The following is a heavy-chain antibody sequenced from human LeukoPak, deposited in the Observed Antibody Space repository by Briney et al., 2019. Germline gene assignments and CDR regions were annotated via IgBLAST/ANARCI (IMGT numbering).Heavy chain of an antibody. CDR1: GFAFSTYA. D-gene: IGHD6-13*01. CDR2: IGGTGGNI. V-gene: IGHV3-23*01. J-gene: IGHJ4*02. Sequence: GGSLRLSCAASGFAFSTYAMTWVRQAPGKGLEWFSAIGGTGGNINYADSVRGRFTISRDNSKNTLYMQMNSLRVEDTAVYFCAKGTAWYSSSWFFDYWGQGALVTVSS. CDR3: AKGTAWYSSSWFFDY.